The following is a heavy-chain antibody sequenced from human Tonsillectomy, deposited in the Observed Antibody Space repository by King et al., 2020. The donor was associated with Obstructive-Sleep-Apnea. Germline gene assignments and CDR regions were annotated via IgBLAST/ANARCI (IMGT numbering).Heavy chain of an antibody. CDR2: INHSGST. Sequence: VQLQQWGAGLLKPSETLSLTCAVYGGSFSGYYWSWIRQPPGKGLEWIGEINHSGSTNYNPSLKSRVTISVDTSKNQFSLKLSSVTAADTAVYYCARIRGRSSRNTPLFDYWGQGTLVTVSS. CDR3: ARIRGRSSRNTPLFDY. CDR1: GGSFSGYY. D-gene: IGHD6-19*01. V-gene: IGHV4-34*01. J-gene: IGHJ4*02.